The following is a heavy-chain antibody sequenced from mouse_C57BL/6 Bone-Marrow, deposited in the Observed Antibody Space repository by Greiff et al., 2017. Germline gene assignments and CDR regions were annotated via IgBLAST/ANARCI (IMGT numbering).Heavy chain of an antibody. V-gene: IGHV5-17*01. J-gene: IGHJ2*01. Sequence: EVKLMESGGGLVKPGGSLKLSCAASGFTFSDYGMHWVRQAPEKGLEWVAYISSGSSNIYYADTVKGRFTISRDNAKNTLFLQMTSLRSADTAMYYCAIPTGNWGQGTTLTVSS. D-gene: IGHD4-1*01. CDR1: GFTFSDYG. CDR3: AIPTGN. CDR2: ISSGSSNI.